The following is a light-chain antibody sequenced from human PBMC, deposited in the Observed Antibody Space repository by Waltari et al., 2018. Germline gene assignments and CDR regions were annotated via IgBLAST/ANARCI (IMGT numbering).Light chain of an antibody. Sequence: DIQMTQSPSTLPAFGGARVTITCRASQRMSSWLAWYQQKPGKAPNLLIYKASSLETGVPSRFSGSGSGTDFTLTISSLQPDDFATYYCQQYSSFPFTFGPGTKVDIK. CDR3: QQYSSFPFT. J-gene: IGKJ3*01. CDR1: QRMSSW. CDR2: KAS. V-gene: IGKV1-5*03.